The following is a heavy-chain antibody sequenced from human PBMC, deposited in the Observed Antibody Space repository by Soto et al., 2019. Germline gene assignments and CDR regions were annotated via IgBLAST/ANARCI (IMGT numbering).Heavy chain of an antibody. CDR3: ATNYGSGSTHFDY. D-gene: IGHD3-10*01. J-gene: IGHJ4*02. Sequence: QVQLVQSGAEVRKPGSSVKVSCTASGDTFNFYTISWVRQAPGQGLEWMGRVIPMLRMQHYAQKFQGRVTISADKATSTAYMALSSLRSDDTAVYYCATNYGSGSTHFDYWGQGTLVTVSS. V-gene: IGHV1-69*02. CDR2: VIPMLRMQ. CDR1: GDTFNFYT.